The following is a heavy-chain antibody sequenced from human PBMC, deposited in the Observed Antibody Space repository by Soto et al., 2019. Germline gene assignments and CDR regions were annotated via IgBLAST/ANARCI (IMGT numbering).Heavy chain of an antibody. Sequence: QVKLQESGPGRVKPSKTLSLTCTVSGGSISSGGYYWSWIRQHPGKGLEWIGNIYYSGSTYYKPSVEMRVNISVDTSKTLFALKPGAVSAADTAVYYCARSVFPWGRGTLVTVSS. J-gene: IGHJ5*01. V-gene: IGHV4-31*03. CDR1: GGSISSGGYY. D-gene: IGHD3-10*02. CDR3: ARSVFP. CDR2: IYYSGST.